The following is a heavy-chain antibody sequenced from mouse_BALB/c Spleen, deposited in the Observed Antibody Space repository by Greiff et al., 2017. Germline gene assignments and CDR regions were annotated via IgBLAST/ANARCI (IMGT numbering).Heavy chain of an antibody. Sequence: QVQLQQSGAELVRPGTSVKVSCKASGYAFTNYLIEWVKQRPGQGLEWIGVINPGSGGTNYNEKFKGKATLTADKSSSTAYMQLSSLTSDDSAVYFCAREDYFYSMDYWGQGTSVTVSS. CDR3: AREDYFYSMDY. J-gene: IGHJ4*01. CDR1: GYAFTNYL. V-gene: IGHV1-54*01. CDR2: INPGSGGT. D-gene: IGHD1-1*01.